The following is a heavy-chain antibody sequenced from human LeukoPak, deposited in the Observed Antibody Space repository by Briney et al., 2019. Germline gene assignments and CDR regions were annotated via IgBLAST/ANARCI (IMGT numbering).Heavy chain of an antibody. J-gene: IGHJ4*02. Sequence: PGRSLRLPCAASGFTFSSYGMHWVRQAPGKGLEWVAVISYDGSNKYYADSVKGRFTISRDNSKNTLYLQMNSLRAEDTAVYYCAKGWGIQLWLLFDYWGQGTLVTVSS. CDR3: AKGWGIQLWLLFDY. D-gene: IGHD5-18*01. CDR1: GFTFSSYG. V-gene: IGHV3-30*18. CDR2: ISYDGSNK.